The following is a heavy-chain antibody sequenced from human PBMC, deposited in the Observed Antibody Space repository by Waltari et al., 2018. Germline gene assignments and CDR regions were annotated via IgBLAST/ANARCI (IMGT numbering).Heavy chain of an antibody. D-gene: IGHD2-21*02. V-gene: IGHV3-33*01. CDR2: IWYDGSKT. CDR1: GSPFSTYV. J-gene: IGHJ4*02. CDR3: ATDRRGFGGNSVFDN. Sequence: QVHLVESGGGVVQPGRSLSLSCAASGSPFSTYVMPRARQSPGKGREWVAGIWYDGSKTYYKDSVKGRFTIARDNSKNTLYLQMDSLRAEDTALYYCATDRRGFGGNSVFDNGGPGTQVTVSS.